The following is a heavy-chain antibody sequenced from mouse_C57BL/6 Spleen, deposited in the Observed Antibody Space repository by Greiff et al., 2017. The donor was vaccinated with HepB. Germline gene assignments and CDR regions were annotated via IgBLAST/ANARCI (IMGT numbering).Heavy chain of an antibody. J-gene: IGHJ2*01. D-gene: IGHD3-2*02. V-gene: IGHV1-52*01. CDR1: GYTFTSYW. CDR3: ARGRATAQAIDY. Sequence: QVQLQQPGAELVRPGSSVKLSCKASGYTFTSYWMHWVKQRPIQGLEWIGNIDPSDSATHYNQKFKDKATLTVDKSSSTAYMQLSSLTSEDSAVYYCARGRATAQAIDYWGQGTTLTVSS. CDR2: IDPSDSAT.